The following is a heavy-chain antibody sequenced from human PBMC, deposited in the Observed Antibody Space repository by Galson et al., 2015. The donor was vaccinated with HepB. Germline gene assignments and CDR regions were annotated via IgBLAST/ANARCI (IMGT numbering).Heavy chain of an antibody. CDR1: GFTFSSYA. CDR2: ISGNGGST. J-gene: IGHJ4*02. CDR3: AKGAGIAVALYYFDY. D-gene: IGHD6-19*01. Sequence: SLRLSCAASGFTFSSYAMSWVRQAPGKGLEWVSGISGNGGSTYYADSVKGRFTISRDNSKNTLYLQMNSLRAEDTAVYYCAKGAGIAVALYYFDYWGQGTLVTVSS. V-gene: IGHV3-23*01.